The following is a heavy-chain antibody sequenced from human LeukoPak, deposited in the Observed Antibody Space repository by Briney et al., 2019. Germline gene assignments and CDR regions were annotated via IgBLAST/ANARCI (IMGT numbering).Heavy chain of an antibody. V-gene: IGHV3-7*01. CDR1: GFSFSAYW. Sequence: PGGSLRLSCAASGFSFSAYWMTWVRQAPGTGLEWVANINPVGSETYYVDPVKGRFSISRDNAKNLVYLQMNSLRAEDTAVYHCARFGYVAAVDVWGQGTPVTVSS. J-gene: IGHJ4*02. CDR2: INPVGSET. D-gene: IGHD2-15*01. CDR3: ARFGYVAAVDV.